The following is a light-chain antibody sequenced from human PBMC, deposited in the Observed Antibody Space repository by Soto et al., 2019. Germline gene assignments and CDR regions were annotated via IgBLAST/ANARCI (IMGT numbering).Light chain of an antibody. Sequence: DIQMTQSPSSLSASVGDRVTITCRASQGISSFLAWYQQKPGNVPKLLIYSASTLQSGVPSRFSGSGSGADFTLTISNLQPEDVATYYCQKYNSAPSTFGGGTKVEIK. J-gene: IGKJ4*01. CDR2: SAS. CDR3: QKYNSAPST. CDR1: QGISSF. V-gene: IGKV1-27*01.